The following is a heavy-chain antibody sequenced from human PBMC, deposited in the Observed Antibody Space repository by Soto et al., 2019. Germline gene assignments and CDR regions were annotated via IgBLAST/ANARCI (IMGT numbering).Heavy chain of an antibody. CDR2: INHSGST. Sequence: QVQLQQWGAGLLKPSETLSLTCGVYGESFSNYCWNWIRQPPGKGLEWIGEINHSGSTNYNPSLKSRVTISVDTSKNQFSLRLSSVTAADTAVYFCARGNGSRRRGFLGRVTTPDAFHIWGQGTVVTVSS. CDR3: ARGNGSRRRGFLGRVTTPDAFHI. V-gene: IGHV4-34*01. D-gene: IGHD4-17*01. CDR1: GESFSNYC. J-gene: IGHJ3*02.